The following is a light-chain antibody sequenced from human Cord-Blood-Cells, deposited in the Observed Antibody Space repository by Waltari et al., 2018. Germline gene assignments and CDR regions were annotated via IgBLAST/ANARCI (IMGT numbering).Light chain of an antibody. V-gene: IGLV2-14*01. CDR1: SSDVGGYNY. J-gene: IGLJ2*01. CDR2: EVS. Sequence: QSALTQPASVSVSPGQSLTISCTGTSSDVGGYNYVPWYQQHPGKAPKLMIYEVSNRPSGVSNRFSGSKSGNTASLTISGLQAEDEADYYCSSYTSSSTVVFGGGTKLTVL. CDR3: SSYTSSSTVV.